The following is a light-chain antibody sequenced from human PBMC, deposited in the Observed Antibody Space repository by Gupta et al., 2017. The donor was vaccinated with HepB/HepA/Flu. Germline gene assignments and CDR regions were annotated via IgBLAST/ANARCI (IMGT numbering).Light chain of an antibody. V-gene: IGKV1-5*03. CDR3: QQYNSYSPYT. Sequence: DIQMTQSPSTLSASVGDRVTITCRASQSISSWLAWYQQKQGKAPKLLIYTASSLETGVPSRFSGSGSGTEFTLTITSLQPDDFATYYCQQYNSYSPYTFGQGTKLEIK. CDR2: TAS. J-gene: IGKJ2*01. CDR1: QSISSW.